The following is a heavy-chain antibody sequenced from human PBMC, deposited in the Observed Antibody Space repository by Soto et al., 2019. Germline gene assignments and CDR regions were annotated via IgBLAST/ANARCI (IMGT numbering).Heavy chain of an antibody. CDR2: ISYDGSNK. J-gene: IGHJ6*02. D-gene: IGHD1-26*01. V-gene: IGHV3-30-3*01. CDR3: ASASGSFRYYYYYYGMDV. Sequence: PGWSLRLSCAASGFTFSSYAMHWVRQAPGKGLEWVAVISYDGSNKYYADSVKGRFTISRDNSKNTLYLQMNSLRAEDTAVYYCASASGSFRYYYYYYGMDVWGQGTTVTVSS. CDR1: GFTFSSYA.